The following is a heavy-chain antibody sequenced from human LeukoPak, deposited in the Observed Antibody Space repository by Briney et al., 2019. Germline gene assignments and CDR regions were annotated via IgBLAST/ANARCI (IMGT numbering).Heavy chain of an antibody. CDR1: GGSLSSSSYY. D-gene: IGHD3-16*01. V-gene: IGHV4-39*01. Sequence: SETLSLTCTVSGGSLSSSSYYWGWLRQPPGRGLEGLGSIYYSGSTYYNPSLKSRVTISVDTSKNQFSLKLSSVTAADTAVYYCASQPLVGANHYGMDVWGQGTTVTVSS. J-gene: IGHJ6*02. CDR3: ASQPLVGANHYGMDV. CDR2: IYYSGST.